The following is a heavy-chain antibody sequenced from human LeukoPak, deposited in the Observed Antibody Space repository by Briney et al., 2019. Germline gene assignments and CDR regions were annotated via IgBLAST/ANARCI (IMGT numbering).Heavy chain of an antibody. CDR1: GGSFSGVY. D-gene: IGHD5-18*01. Sequence: PSETLSLTCAVYGGSFSGVYWRWIRQPPGRGREWIGEINHSGSANYNPPLKSRVTISVDTSKNQFSLKVSSGTPAEPAVYYRARIPIHLWPREDYWGQGTLVTVSS. V-gene: IGHV4-34*01. CDR2: INHSGSA. CDR3: ARIPIHLWPREDY. J-gene: IGHJ4*02.